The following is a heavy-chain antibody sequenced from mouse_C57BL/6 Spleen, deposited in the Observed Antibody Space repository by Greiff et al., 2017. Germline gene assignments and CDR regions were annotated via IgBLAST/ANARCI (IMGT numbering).Heavy chain of an antibody. Sequence: VQLQQSGAELVKPGASVKISCKASGYAFSSYWMNWVKQRPGKGLEWIGQIYPGDGDTNYNGKFKGKATLTADKSSSTAYMHLSSLTSEDSAVYFCAREDCNSFFDFWGQGTTLTVSS. V-gene: IGHV1-80*01. CDR3: AREDCNSFFDF. CDR1: GYAFSSYW. D-gene: IGHD2-1*01. CDR2: IYPGDGDT. J-gene: IGHJ2*01.